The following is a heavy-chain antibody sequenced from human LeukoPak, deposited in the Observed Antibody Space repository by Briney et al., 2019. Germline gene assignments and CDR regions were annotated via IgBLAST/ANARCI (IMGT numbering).Heavy chain of an antibody. V-gene: IGHV4-34*01. Sequence: SETLSLTCAVYGGSFSGYFWSWIRQPPGKGLEWIGEINHSGSTNYNPSLRSRVTISVDTSKNQFSLKLSSVTAADTAVYYCASPGMTYYYDSSAYYFDYWGQGTLVTVSS. CDR3: ASPGMTYYYDSSAYYFDY. CDR2: INHSGST. CDR1: GGSFSGYF. D-gene: IGHD3-22*01. J-gene: IGHJ4*02.